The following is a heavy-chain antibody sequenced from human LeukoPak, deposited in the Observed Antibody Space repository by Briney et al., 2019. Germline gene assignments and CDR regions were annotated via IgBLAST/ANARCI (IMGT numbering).Heavy chain of an antibody. Sequence: GSLRLSCEASGFTFSNYAMAWVRQAPGKGLDWVSVIGASGADTYYSDSVKGRFTVSRDNSKDTLFLQMSSLRAEDTAVYFCATRPRDSSGYYLGAFDGWGQGTTVTVSS. D-gene: IGHD3-22*01. V-gene: IGHV3-23*01. CDR2: IGASGADT. CDR3: ATRPRDSSGYYLGAFDG. J-gene: IGHJ3*01. CDR1: GFTFSNYA.